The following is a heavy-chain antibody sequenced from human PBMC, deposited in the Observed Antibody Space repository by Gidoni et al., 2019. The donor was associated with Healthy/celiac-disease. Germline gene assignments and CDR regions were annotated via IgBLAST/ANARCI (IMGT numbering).Heavy chain of an antibody. J-gene: IGHJ4*02. D-gene: IGHD3-22*01. Sequence: VESGGGVVQPGRSLRLSCAASGFTFSSYGMHWVRQAPGKGLEWVAVISYDGSNKYYADSVKGRFTISRDNSKNTLYLQMNSLRAEDTAVYYCAKDGRWEYYYDSSGYYYDYFDYWGQGTLVTVSS. CDR1: GFTFSSYG. V-gene: IGHV3-30*18. CDR3: AKDGRWEYYYDSSGYYYDYFDY. CDR2: ISYDGSNK.